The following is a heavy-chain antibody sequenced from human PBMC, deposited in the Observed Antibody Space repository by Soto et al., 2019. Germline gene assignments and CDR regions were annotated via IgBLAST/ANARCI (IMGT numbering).Heavy chain of an antibody. Sequence: QITLKESGPTLVKPTQTLTLTCTFSGFSLSTDGLGVGWIRQTPGKALEWLALIYWDDDKLYSPSLKSRLTXTXXTYKNHVVLTMTNMGPVDTATGDCGHRGHVTGFDYWGQGRLVRVAS. V-gene: IGHV2-5*02. CDR1: GFSLSTDGLG. J-gene: IGHJ4*02. CDR3: GHRGHVTGFDY. D-gene: IGHD2-21*02. CDR2: IYWDDDK.